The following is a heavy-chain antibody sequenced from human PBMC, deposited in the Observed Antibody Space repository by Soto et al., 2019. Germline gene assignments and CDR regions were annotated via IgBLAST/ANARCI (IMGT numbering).Heavy chain of an antibody. CDR3: AKDMYYYGSGSYSTPSTMGGMDV. D-gene: IGHD3-10*01. J-gene: IGHJ6*02. CDR2: ISYDGSNK. Sequence: QVQLVESGGGVVQPGRSLRLSCAASGFTFSSYGMHWVRQAPGKGLEWVAVISYDGSNKYYADSVKGRFTISRDNSKNTLYLQMSGMRAEDTAVYYCAKDMYYYGSGSYSTPSTMGGMDVWGQGTTVTVSS. V-gene: IGHV3-30*18. CDR1: GFTFSSYG.